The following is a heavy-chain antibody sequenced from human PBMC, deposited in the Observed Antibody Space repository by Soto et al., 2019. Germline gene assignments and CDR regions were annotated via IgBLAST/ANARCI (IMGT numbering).Heavy chain of an antibody. D-gene: IGHD2-8*01. Sequence: QVQLVQSGAEVKKPGSSVKVSCKASGGTFSSYAISWVRQAHGQGLEWMGGIIPIFGTANYAKKFQGRVTITADESTSTAYMELSSLRSEDTAVYYCASVRGVYCTNGVCYTEDYWGQGTLVTVSS. CDR1: GGTFSSYA. CDR2: IIPIFGTA. CDR3: ASVRGVYCTNGVCYTEDY. J-gene: IGHJ4*02. V-gene: IGHV1-69*12.